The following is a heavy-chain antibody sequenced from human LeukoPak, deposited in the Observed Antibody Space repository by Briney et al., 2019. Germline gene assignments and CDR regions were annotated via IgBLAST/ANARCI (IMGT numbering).Heavy chain of an antibody. CDR2: IYYSGST. D-gene: IGHD3-3*01. Sequence: SETLSLTCTVSGGSVSSGSYYWSWIRQPPGKGLEWIGYIYYSGSTNYNPSLESRVTISIDKSKNLFSLKLTSVTAADTAVYYCARKGDFWSGYPLGNYYYGMDVWGQGTTVTVSS. CDR3: ARKGDFWSGYPLGNYYYGMDV. V-gene: IGHV4-61*01. CDR1: GGSVSSGSYY. J-gene: IGHJ6*02.